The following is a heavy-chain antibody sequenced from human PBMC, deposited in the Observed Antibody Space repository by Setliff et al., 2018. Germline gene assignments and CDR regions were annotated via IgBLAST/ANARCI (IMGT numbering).Heavy chain of an antibody. V-gene: IGHV4-39*07. CDR3: ARVSQYSSGWYYYYYYGMDV. CDR1: GASVSNVNYY. J-gene: IGHJ6*02. Sequence: PSETLSLTCSVSGASVSNVNYYWGWIRQPPGKGLEWVASIYYSGSTYYNPSLKSRVTISVDTSKNQFSLKLSSVTAADTAVYYCARVSQYSSGWYYYYYYGMDVWGQGTTVTVSS. CDR2: IYYSGST. D-gene: IGHD6-19*01.